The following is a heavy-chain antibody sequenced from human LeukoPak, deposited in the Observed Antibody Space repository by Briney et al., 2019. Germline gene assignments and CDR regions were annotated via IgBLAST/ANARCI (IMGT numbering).Heavy chain of an antibody. CDR3: ATEGTYDSSGYENSDY. D-gene: IGHD3-22*01. J-gene: IGHJ4*02. Sequence: ASVKVSCKASGYTFTSYYMHWVRQAPGQGLEWMGIINPSGGSTSYAQKFQGRVTMTRDTSTSTVYMELSSLRSEDTAVYYCATEGTYDSSGYENSDYWGQGTLVTVSS. CDR1: GYTFTSYY. V-gene: IGHV1-46*01. CDR2: INPSGGST.